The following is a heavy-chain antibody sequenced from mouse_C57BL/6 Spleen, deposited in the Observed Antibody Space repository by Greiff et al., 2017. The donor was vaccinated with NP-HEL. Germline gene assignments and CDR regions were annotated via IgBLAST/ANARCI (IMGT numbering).Heavy chain of an antibody. CDR3: TSAVYYRFAY. V-gene: IGHV1-15*01. D-gene: IGHD2-12*01. J-gene: IGHJ3*01. CDR1: GYTFTDYE. Sequence: VQLQQSGASVTLSCKASGYTFTDYEMHWVKQTPVHGLEWIGAIDPETGGTAYNQKFKGKAILTADKSSSTAYMELRSLTSEDSAVYYCTSAVYYRFAYWGQGTLVTVSA. CDR2: IDPETGGT.